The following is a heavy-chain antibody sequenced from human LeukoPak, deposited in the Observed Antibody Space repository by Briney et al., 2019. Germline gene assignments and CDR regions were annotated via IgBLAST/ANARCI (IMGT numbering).Heavy chain of an antibody. Sequence: GGSLRLSCAASGFTFSSYAMSWVRQAPGKGLEWVSAISGSGGSTYYADSVKGRFTISRDNSKNSLYLQMNSLRAEDTAVYYCARGGYYVPNDYWGQGTLVTVSS. CDR1: GFTFSSYA. CDR2: ISGSGGST. V-gene: IGHV3-23*01. CDR3: ARGGYYVPNDY. J-gene: IGHJ4*02. D-gene: IGHD1-26*01.